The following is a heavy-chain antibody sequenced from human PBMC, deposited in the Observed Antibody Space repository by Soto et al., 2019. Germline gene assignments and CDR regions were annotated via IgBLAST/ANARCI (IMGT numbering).Heavy chain of an antibody. CDR3: ARGGSRGYGEGYYSDY. V-gene: IGHV3-33*01. CDR2: IWYDGSNK. CDR1: GFTFSSYG. D-gene: IGHD3-10*01. Sequence: QVQLVESGGGVVQPGRSLRLSCAASGFTFSSYGMHWVRQAPGKGLEWVAVIWYDGSNKYYADSVKGRFTISRDNSKNTLYLQMNSLRAEDTAVYYCARGGSRGYGEGYYSDYWGQGTLVTVSS. J-gene: IGHJ4*02.